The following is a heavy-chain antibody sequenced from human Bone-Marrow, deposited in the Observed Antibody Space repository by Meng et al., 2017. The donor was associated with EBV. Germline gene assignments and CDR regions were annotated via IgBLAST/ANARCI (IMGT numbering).Heavy chain of an antibody. Sequence: QFQLVPSGPDMNKSXXXXKXSCKASGYTFYNFGITWVRQAPGQGPEWMGWISAYNGNTNHAQKLQGRVTMTTDTSTSTAYMELRSLRSDDTAVYYCARGDSSGYYFYWGQGTLVTVSS. CDR1: GYTFYNFG. V-gene: IGHV1-18*01. CDR3: ARGDSSGYYFY. CDR2: ISAYNGNT. J-gene: IGHJ4*02. D-gene: IGHD3-22*01.